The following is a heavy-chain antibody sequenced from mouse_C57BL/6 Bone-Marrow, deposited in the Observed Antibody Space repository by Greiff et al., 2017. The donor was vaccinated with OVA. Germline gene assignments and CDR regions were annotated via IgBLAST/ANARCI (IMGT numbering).Heavy chain of an antibody. V-gene: IGHV1-39*01. D-gene: IGHD2-2*01. CDR1: GYSFTDYN. Sequence: EVKLVESGPELVKPGASVKISCKASGYSFTDYNMNWVKQSNGKSLEWIGVINPNYGTTSYNQKFKGKATLTVDQSSSTAYMQLNSLTSEDSAVYYCARGWYGYDDDGYFDYWGQGTTLTVSS. CDR2: INPNYGTT. J-gene: IGHJ2*01. CDR3: ARGWYGYDDDGYFDY.